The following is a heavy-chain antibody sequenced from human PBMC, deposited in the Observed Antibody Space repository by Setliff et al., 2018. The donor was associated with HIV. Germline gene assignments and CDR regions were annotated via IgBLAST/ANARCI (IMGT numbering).Heavy chain of an antibody. CDR1: GGSISSSSYY. D-gene: IGHD3-3*01. V-gene: IGHV4-39*07. Sequence: PSETLSLPCTVSGGSISSSSYYWGWIRQPPGKGLEWIGSIYYSGSTYYNPSLKSRVTISVDTSKNQFSLKLSSVTAADTAVYYCARDVNYNFWSGYYPSFDYWGQGTLVTVSS. CDR2: IYYSGST. CDR3: ARDVNYNFWSGYYPSFDY. J-gene: IGHJ4*02.